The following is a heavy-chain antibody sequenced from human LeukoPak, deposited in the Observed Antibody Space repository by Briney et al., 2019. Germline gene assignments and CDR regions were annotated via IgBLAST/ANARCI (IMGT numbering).Heavy chain of an antibody. J-gene: IGHJ2*01. CDR2: IYYSG. Sequence: SETLSLTCTGSGGSISSHYWRWIRRPPWKGLEGMGYIYYSGSTNYTNYNPSLKSRVTISVDTSKNQFSLKLSSVTAADTAVYYCARDPIVSVGDWYFDPWGRGTLVTVSS. CDR1: GGSISSHY. CDR3: ARDPIVSVGDWYFDP. D-gene: IGHD3-16*02. V-gene: IGHV4-59*11.